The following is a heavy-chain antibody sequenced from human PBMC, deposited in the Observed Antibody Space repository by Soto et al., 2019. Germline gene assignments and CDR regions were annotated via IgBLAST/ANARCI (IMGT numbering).Heavy chain of an antibody. CDR3: ARVEYSGYYYYYYMDV. V-gene: IGHV4-59*01. D-gene: IGHD5-18*01. Sequence: SETLCLTCTVSGGSISSYDGSWIRQPPGKGLEWIGYIYYSGSTNYNPSLKSRVTISVDTSKNQFSLKLSSVTAADTAVYYCARVEYSGYYYYYYMDVWGKGTTVTVSS. CDR2: IYYSGST. J-gene: IGHJ6*03. CDR1: GGSISSYD.